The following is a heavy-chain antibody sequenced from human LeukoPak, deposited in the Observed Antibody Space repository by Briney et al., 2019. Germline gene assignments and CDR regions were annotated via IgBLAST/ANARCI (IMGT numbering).Heavy chain of an antibody. CDR3: ARDRKYYYDSSGYYNYYFDY. V-gene: IGHV4-61*02. CDR1: GGSISSGSYY. J-gene: IGHJ4*02. Sequence: SQTLSLTCTVSGGSISSGSYYWSWIRQPAGKGLEWIGRIYTSGNTNYNPSLKSRVTISVDTSKNQFSLKLSSVTAADTAVYYCARDRKYYYDSSGYYNYYFDYWGQGTLVTVSS. D-gene: IGHD3-22*01. CDR2: IYTSGNT.